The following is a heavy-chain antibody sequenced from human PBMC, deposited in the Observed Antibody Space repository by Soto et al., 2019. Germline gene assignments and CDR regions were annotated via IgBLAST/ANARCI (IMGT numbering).Heavy chain of an antibody. V-gene: IGHV1-69*01. J-gene: IGHJ6*02. D-gene: IGHD1-26*01. Sequence: QVQLVQSGAEVKKPGSSVKVSCKASGGTFSSYAISWVRQAPGQGLEWMGGIIPIFGTANYAQKFQGRVTFTADESTSTAYMEISSLISEDTAVYYCARYRVSGTSGYYYYYGMAVWGQGTTVTVSS. CDR2: IIPIFGTA. CDR1: GGTFSSYA. CDR3: ARYRVSGTSGYYYYYGMAV.